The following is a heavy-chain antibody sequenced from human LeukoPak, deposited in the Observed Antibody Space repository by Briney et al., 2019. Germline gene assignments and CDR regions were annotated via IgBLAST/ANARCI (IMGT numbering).Heavy chain of an antibody. V-gene: IGHV1-18*04. CDR2: ISAYNGNT. Sequence: ASVKVSCKASGCTFTSYGISWVRQAPGQGLEWMGWISAYNGNTNYAQKLQGRVTMTTDTSTSTAYMELRSLRSDDTAVYYCARAGGTMVRGVSDYWGQGTLVTVSS. D-gene: IGHD3-10*01. CDR3: ARAGGTMVRGVSDY. CDR1: GCTFTSYG. J-gene: IGHJ4*02.